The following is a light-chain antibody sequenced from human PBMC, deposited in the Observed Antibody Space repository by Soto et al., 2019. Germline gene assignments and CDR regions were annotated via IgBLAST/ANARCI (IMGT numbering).Light chain of an antibody. V-gene: IGLV4-69*01. CDR3: QPWGTGIQV. J-gene: IGLJ3*02. Sequence: QSVLTQSPSASASLGASVKLTCTLSSGHSSYAIAWHQQQPEKGPRYLMKLNSDGSHSKGDGIPDRFSGSSSGAERYLTISRLQSEDEADYYCQPWGTGIQVFGGGTQLTVL. CDR1: SGHSSYA. CDR2: LNSDGSH.